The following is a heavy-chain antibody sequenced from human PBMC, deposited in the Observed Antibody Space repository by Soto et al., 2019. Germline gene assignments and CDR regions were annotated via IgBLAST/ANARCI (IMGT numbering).Heavy chain of an antibody. Sequence: GGSLRLSCAASGFTFSSYWMSWVRQAPGKGLEWVANIKQDGSEKYYVDSVKGRFTISRDNAKNSLYLQMNSLRAEDTAVYYCARAAIAAAGIWGLDAFDIWGQGTMVTVSS. V-gene: IGHV3-7*01. D-gene: IGHD6-13*01. CDR1: GFTFSSYW. CDR2: IKQDGSEK. CDR3: ARAAIAAAGIWGLDAFDI. J-gene: IGHJ3*02.